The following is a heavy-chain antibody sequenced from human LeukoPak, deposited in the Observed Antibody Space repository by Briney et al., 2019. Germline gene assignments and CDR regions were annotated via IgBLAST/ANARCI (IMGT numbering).Heavy chain of an antibody. CDR1: GFTFSTHN. J-gene: IGHJ4*02. D-gene: IGHD1-26*01. Sequence: GGSLRLSCAASGFTFSTHNMNWVRQAPGKGLEWVSSISYSSSYIDYADSVKGRFPISRDNAESSLYLQMNSLRVEDTAVYYCASLVGATTKPDSDHWGQGTLVTVSS. V-gene: IGHV3-21*01. CDR2: ISYSSSYI. CDR3: ASLVGATTKPDSDH.